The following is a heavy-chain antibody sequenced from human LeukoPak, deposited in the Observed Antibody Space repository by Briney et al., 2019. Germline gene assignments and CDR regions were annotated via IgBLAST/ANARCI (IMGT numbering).Heavy chain of an antibody. D-gene: IGHD3-10*01. V-gene: IGHV4-59*08. J-gene: IGHJ6*02. CDR3: ARHEVGWKVGGAKYDYGMDV. CDR2: IDYSGSL. Sequence: SGALSLTRIVSRGSVRGYYWRWIRDSLGEGLECWGYIDYSGSLNNNRSIKSRGTISGDTSKNQFSLKLNSVTAADTAVYYCARHEVGWKVGGAKYDYGMDVWGQGTTVTVSS. CDR1: RGSVRGYY.